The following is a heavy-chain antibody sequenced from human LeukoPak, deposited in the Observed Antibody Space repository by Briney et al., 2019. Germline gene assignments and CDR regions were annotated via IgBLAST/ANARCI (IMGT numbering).Heavy chain of an antibody. CDR3: ARDRSGMGV. CDR1: GDSISSNNW. V-gene: IGHV4-4*02. J-gene: IGHJ6*02. Sequence: KPSGTLSLTCAVSGDSISSNNWWSWVRQPPGRGLEWIGESYHSGITNYNPSLKSRVSISVDKSKNQFSLKLTSVTAADTAAYYCARDRSGMGVWGQGTTVTVSS. CDR2: SYHSGIT.